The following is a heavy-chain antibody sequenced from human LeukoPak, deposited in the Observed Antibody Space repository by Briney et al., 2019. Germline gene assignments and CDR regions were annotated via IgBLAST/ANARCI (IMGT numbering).Heavy chain of an antibody. V-gene: IGHV3-21*01. Sequence: GGSLRLSCAASGFTFSSYSMNWVRQAPGKGLEWVSSISSSSSYIYYADSVKGRFTISRDNAKNSLYLQMNSLRAEDTAVYYCARDDVVVPAAMYYYYGMDVWGKGTTVTVSS. J-gene: IGHJ6*04. CDR2: ISSSSSYI. CDR1: GFTFSSYS. D-gene: IGHD2-2*01. CDR3: ARDDVVVPAAMYYYYGMDV.